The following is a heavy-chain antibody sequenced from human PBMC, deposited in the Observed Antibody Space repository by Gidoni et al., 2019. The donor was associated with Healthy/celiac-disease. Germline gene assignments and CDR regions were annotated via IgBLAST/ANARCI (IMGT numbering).Heavy chain of an antibody. V-gene: IGHV4-31*03. CDR1: GCSLSSGGYY. CDR2: IYYSGST. D-gene: IGHD2-2*01. Sequence: ESGPGLVQPSQTLSLTCTVSGCSLSSGGYYWSWIRQHPGKGLEWIGYIYYSGSTYYNPSLKSRVTISVDTSKNQFSLKLSSGTAADTAVYYCARGGYCSSTSCPRGGNWFDPWGQGTLVTVSS. CDR3: ARGGYCSSTSCPRGGNWFDP. J-gene: IGHJ5*02.